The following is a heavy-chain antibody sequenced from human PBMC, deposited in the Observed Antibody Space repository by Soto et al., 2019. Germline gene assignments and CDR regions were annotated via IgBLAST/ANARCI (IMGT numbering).Heavy chain of an antibody. Sequence: SETLSLTCAVYGGSFSGYYWSWIRQPPGKGLEWIGEINHSGSTNYNPSLKSRVTISVDTSKNQFSLKLSSVTAADTAVYYCARLLSRFDPWGQGTLVTVSS. CDR2: INHSGST. CDR1: GGSFSGYY. J-gene: IGHJ5*02. CDR3: ARLLSRFDP. V-gene: IGHV4-34*01. D-gene: IGHD2-2*01.